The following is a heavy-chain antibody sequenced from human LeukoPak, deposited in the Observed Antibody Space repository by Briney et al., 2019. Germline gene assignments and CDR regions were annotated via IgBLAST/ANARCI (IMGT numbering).Heavy chain of an antibody. J-gene: IGHJ6*02. CDR3: ARAMYSGSYYYYYGMDV. D-gene: IGHD1-26*01. V-gene: IGHV4-59*01. CDR1: GGSISSYY. Sequence: PSETLSLTCTVSGGSISSYYWSWIRQPPGKGLEWLGYIYYSGSTNCNPSLKSRVTISVDTSKNQFSLKLSSVTAADTAVYYCARAMYSGSYYYYYGMDVWGQGTTVTVSS. CDR2: IYYSGST.